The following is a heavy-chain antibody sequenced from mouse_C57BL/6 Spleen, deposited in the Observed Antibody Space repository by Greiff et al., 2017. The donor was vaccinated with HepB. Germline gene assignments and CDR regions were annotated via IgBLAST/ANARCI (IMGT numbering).Heavy chain of an antibody. D-gene: IGHD2-1*01. CDR2: IDPENGDT. V-gene: IGHV14-4*01. Sequence: EVQLQQSGAELVRPGASVKLSCTASGFNIKDDYMHWVKQRPEQGLEWIGWIDPENGDTEYASKFQGKAPITADTSSNTAYLQLSSLTSEDTAVYYCTLDGNYPDYWGKGTTLTVSS. CDR3: TLDGNYPDY. J-gene: IGHJ2*01. CDR1: GFNIKDDY.